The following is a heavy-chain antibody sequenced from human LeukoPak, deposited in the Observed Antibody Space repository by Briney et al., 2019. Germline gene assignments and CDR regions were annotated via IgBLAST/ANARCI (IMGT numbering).Heavy chain of an antibody. CDR1: GYTFTSYD. D-gene: IGHD6-19*01. CDR2: MNPNSGNT. Sequence: GASVKVSCKASGYTFTSYDINRVRQATGQGLEWMGWMNPNSGNTGYAQKFQGRVTMTRNTSISTAYMELSSLRSEDTAVYYCARGYSSGWQPFFDYWGQGTLVTVSS. V-gene: IGHV1-8*01. CDR3: ARGYSSGWQPFFDY. J-gene: IGHJ4*02.